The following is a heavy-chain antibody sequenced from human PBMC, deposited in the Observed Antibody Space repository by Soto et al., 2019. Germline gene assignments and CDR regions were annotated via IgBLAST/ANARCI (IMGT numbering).Heavy chain of an antibody. J-gene: IGHJ4*02. CDR1: GDSFTGYY. V-gene: IGHV1-2*04. CDR3: ARDYYGDYYFDY. D-gene: IGHD4-17*01. CDR2: INPNSGGT. Sequence: GTSVKLSCEACGDSFTGYYMHWVRQAPGQGLEWMGWINPNSGGTNYAQKFQGWVTMTRDTSISTAYMELSRLRSDDTAVYYCARDYYGDYYFDYWGQGTLVTVSS.